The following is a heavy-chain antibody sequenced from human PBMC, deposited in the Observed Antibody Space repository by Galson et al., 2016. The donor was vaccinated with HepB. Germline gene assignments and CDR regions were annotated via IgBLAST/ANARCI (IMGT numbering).Heavy chain of an antibody. CDR2: LYYTGGS. Sequence: CTVSGGSLSSSSYYWGWIRQPPGKGLEWIGSLYYTGGSDYNPSLKSRVTISVDTSKNQFSLRVSSVTAADTAVYYCARIAVTLDYYFDYWGQGTLVTVSS. CDR1: GGSLSSSSYY. V-gene: IGHV4-39*01. CDR3: ARIAVTLDYYFDY. D-gene: IGHD6-19*01. J-gene: IGHJ4*02.